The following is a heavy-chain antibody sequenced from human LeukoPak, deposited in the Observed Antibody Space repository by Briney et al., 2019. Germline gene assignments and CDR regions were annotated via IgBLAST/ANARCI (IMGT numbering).Heavy chain of an antibody. Sequence: PSETLSLTCTVSGGSISSYYWSWIRQPAGKGLEWIGRIYTGGSTNYNPSLKSRVTISVDKSKNQFSLKLSSVTAADTAVYYCAREDLSSGWQRPYYFDYWGQGTLVTVSS. CDR3: AREDLSSGWQRPYYFDY. CDR1: GGSISSYY. J-gene: IGHJ4*02. V-gene: IGHV4-4*07. CDR2: IYTGGST. D-gene: IGHD6-19*01.